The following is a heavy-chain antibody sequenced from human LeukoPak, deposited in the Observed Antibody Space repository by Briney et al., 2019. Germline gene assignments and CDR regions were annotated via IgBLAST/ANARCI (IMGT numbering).Heavy chain of an antibody. V-gene: IGHV3-7*02. CDR1: GFTFSQYW. CDR2: IEKEGSEK. D-gene: IGHD5-24*01. Sequence: GGSLRLSCVVSGFTFSQYWMSWVRQAPGKGLEWVANIEKEGSEKNYVDSVKGRFTISRDNAKNSVYLQMDSLRAEDTAVYYCARVPQKWRPPDEYWGQGSLVTVSS. J-gene: IGHJ4*02. CDR3: ARVPQKWRPPDEY.